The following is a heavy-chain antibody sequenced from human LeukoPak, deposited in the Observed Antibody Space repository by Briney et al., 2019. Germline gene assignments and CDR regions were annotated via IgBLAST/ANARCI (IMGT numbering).Heavy chain of an antibody. Sequence: GGSLRLSCAASGFAFSSYAMSWVRQAPGKGLEWVSFIRATGGTTYYADSVKGRFTISRDNSKNTLFLRMNSLRAEDTAVYYCAKNVLLWFGESQAYFDYWGQGTLVTVSS. D-gene: IGHD3-10*01. CDR2: IRATGGTT. CDR3: AKNVLLWFGESQAYFDY. J-gene: IGHJ4*02. V-gene: IGHV3-23*01. CDR1: GFAFSSYA.